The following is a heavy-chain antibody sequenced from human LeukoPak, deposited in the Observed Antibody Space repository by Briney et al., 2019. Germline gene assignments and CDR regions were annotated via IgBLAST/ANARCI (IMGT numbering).Heavy chain of an antibody. CDR3: AKKKGGYKYDDFFDY. CDR2: VSYDGNTK. Sequence: SGGSLRLSCAASGFTFSSYGMHWVRQAPGKGLEWVAVVSYDGNTKYYADSVKGRFTISRDNSKNTLFLRMNSLRTEDTAVYYCAKKKGGYKYDDFFDYWGQGTLVTVSS. D-gene: IGHD5-24*01. J-gene: IGHJ4*02. CDR1: GFTFSSYG. V-gene: IGHV3-30*18.